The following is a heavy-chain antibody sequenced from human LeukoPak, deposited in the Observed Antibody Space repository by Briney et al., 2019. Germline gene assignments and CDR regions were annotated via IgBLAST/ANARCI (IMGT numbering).Heavy chain of an antibody. Sequence: PGGSLRLSCAASGFTFDDYAMHWVRQAPGKGLEWVSGTTWNSGSIGYADSVKGRFTISRDNAKNSLYLQMNSLRAEDTALYYCAAVPETDFWSGFYLDYWGQGTLVTVSS. CDR2: TTWNSGSI. CDR3: AAVPETDFWSGFYLDY. D-gene: IGHD3-3*01. CDR1: GFTFDDYA. J-gene: IGHJ4*02. V-gene: IGHV3-9*01.